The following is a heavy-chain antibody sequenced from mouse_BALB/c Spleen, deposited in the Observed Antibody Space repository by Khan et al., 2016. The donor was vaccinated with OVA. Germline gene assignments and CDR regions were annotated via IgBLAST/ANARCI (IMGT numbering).Heavy chain of an antibody. CDR1: GFTFSSYA. Sequence: DVMLVESGGGLVKPGGSLKLSCAASGFTFSSYAMSWVRQTPEKRLEWVASISSGGSTYYPDSVKGQFTISSDNARNILYLQMSSLRSEDTAMYYCARTFGYFDVWGAGNTVTVSS. V-gene: IGHV5-6-5*01. CDR3: ARTFGYFDV. CDR2: ISSGGST. J-gene: IGHJ1*01.